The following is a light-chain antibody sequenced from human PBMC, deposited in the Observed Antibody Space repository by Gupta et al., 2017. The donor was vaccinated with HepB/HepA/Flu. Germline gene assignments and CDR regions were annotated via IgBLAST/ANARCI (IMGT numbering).Light chain of an antibody. CDR1: TGAVTSGHY. Sequence: QAVVTPEASLTVSPGGTVTLTCGSSTGAVTSGHYPYWFQQKPGQAPRTLIYDTSNKHSWTPARFSGSLLGGQAALTLSGAQPEDEAEYYCSLSYSGGRRVVFGGGTKLTV. CDR3: SLSYSGGRRVV. J-gene: IGLJ2*01. V-gene: IGLV7-46*01. CDR2: DTS.